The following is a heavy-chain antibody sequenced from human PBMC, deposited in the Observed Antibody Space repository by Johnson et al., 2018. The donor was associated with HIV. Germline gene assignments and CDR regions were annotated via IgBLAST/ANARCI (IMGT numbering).Heavy chain of an antibody. CDR2: INQDGTEK. CDR3: ARSQLLALDVFNM. CDR1: QIPLNNYW. J-gene: IGHJ3*02. Sequence: VLLVESGGGLVQPGGSLRLSCVGSQIPLNNYWMGWVRQAPGRGLDWVGNINQDGTEKSYADSVKGRFTLSRDTAKNSLFLQMNSLTVEDTAVYYCARSQLLALDVFNMWGQGTMVTVSS. V-gene: IGHV3-7*01.